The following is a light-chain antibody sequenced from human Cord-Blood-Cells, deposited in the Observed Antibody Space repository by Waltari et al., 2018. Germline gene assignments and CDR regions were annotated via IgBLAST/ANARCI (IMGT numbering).Light chain of an antibody. CDR1: SSDVGSYNL. Sequence: QSALTQPASVSGSPGRSITISCTGTSSDVGSYNLVSWYQQHPGKAPKLMIYEGSKRPSGVSKRFSGSKSGNTASLTISGLQAEDEADYYCCSYAGSSTYVFGTGTKVTVL. CDR3: CSYAGSSTYV. CDR2: EGS. J-gene: IGLJ1*01. V-gene: IGLV2-23*01.